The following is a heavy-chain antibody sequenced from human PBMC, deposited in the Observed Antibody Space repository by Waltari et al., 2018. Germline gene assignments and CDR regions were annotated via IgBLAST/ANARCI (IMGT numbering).Heavy chain of an antibody. Sequence: QVPLQQWGAGLLKPSETLSLTCAVYGGSFSGYYWTWIRQPPKKGLEWIGEINHMGSTNHNPSLTSRVTISVDTSKNQFSLNLSSVTAADTAVYYCARGRNYTGHLPDYWGQGTLVTVSS. J-gene: IGHJ4*02. D-gene: IGHD1-7*01. V-gene: IGHV4-34*01. CDR1: GGSFSGYY. CDR2: INHMGST. CDR3: ARGRNYTGHLPDY.